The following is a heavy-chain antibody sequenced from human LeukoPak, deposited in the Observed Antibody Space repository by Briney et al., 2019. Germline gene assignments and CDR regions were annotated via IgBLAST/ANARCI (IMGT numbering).Heavy chain of an antibody. CDR2: INPSGGST. CDR1: GYTFTSYY. Sequence: ASVKVSCKASGYTFTSYYMHWVRQAPGQGLEWMGIINPSGGSTSYAQKFQGRVTMTRDTSTSTVYMELSSLRPEDTAVYYCATLAAAGTLNYDHWGQGTLVTVSS. J-gene: IGHJ4*02. D-gene: IGHD6-13*01. CDR3: ATLAAAGTLNYDH. V-gene: IGHV1-46*01.